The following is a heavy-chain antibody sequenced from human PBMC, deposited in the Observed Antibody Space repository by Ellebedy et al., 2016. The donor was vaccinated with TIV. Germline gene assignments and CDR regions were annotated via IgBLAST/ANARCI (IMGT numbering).Heavy chain of an antibody. D-gene: IGHD4-17*01. CDR2: IRQDGSDM. J-gene: IGHJ3*02. V-gene: IGHV3-7*01. CDR3: ATDGSYGDYRSPTHAFEI. CDR1: RFSFSNYW. Sequence: GGSLRLSCAVSRFSFSNYWMTWVRQAPGKGLEWVANIRQDGSDMYYVDSVKGRFTISRDNAKNSLYLLMNSLSAEDTGVYYCATDGSYGDYRSPTHAFEIWGQGTMVTVSS.